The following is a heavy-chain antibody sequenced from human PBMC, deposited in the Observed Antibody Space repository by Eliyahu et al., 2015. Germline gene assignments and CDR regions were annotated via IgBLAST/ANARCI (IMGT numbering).Heavy chain of an antibody. J-gene: IGHJ4*02. CDR1: GGSISXGXYY. Sequence: QVQLQESGPGLVKPSQTLSLTCTVSGGSISXGXYYWSWIRQPAGKGLEWIGRIYTSENTDYNPSLKSRVTISVDTSKNQFSLKLNSVTAADTAVYYCARLRFGEQTWGQGTLVTVSS. D-gene: IGHD3-10*01. CDR3: ARLRFGEQT. V-gene: IGHV4-61*02. CDR2: IYTSENT.